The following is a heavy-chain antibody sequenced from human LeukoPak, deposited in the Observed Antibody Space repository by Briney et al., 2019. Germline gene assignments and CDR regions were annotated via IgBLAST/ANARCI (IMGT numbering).Heavy chain of an antibody. D-gene: IGHD2-2*01. CDR1: GFTFSDCD. CDR3: AKGDSGWAIVPAAIAY. V-gene: IGHV3-23*01. Sequence: GGSLRLSCAASGFTFSDCDMSWVRQAPGRGLEWVSAISGSGDSTYYTDSVKGRFTISRANSKNSLYLQMNSLRAEDTAVYYCAKGDSGWAIVPAAIAYWGHGTLVTVSS. CDR2: ISGSGDST. J-gene: IGHJ4*01.